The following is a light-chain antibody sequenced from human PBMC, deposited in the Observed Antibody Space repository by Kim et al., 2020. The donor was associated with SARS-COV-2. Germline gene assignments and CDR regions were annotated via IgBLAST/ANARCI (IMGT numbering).Light chain of an antibody. V-gene: IGLV2-14*03. CDR1: SSDVGDYNF. Sequence: SITISCTGTSSDVGDYNFVSWYQQHPDKAPKLMIYDVNKRPSGVSNRFSGSKSGNTASLTISGLQAEDEADYYCSSYTSSSTLYVFGAGTKVTVL. CDR3: SSYTSSSTLYV. CDR2: DVN. J-gene: IGLJ1*01.